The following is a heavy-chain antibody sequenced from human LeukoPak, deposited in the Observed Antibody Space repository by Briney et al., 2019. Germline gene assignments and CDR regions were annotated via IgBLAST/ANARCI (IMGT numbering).Heavy chain of an antibody. V-gene: IGHV3-30*18. CDR3: AKDLGLVGATDDY. J-gene: IGHJ4*02. Sequence: PGGSLRLSCAASGFTFDDYAMHWVRQAPGKGLEWVAVISYDGSNKYYADSVKGRFTISRDNSKNTLYLQMNSLRAEDTAVYYCAKDLGLVGATDDYWGQGTLVTVSS. CDR2: ISYDGSNK. D-gene: IGHD1-26*01. CDR1: GFTFDDYA.